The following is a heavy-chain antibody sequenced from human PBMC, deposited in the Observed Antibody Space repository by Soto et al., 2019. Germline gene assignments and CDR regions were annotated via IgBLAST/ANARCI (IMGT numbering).Heavy chain of an antibody. D-gene: IGHD3-10*01. V-gene: IGHV3-53*01. CDR1: GFTVSSNY. J-gene: IGHJ6*02. Sequence: QPGGSLRLSCAASGFTVSSNYMSWVRQAPGKGLEWVSVIYSDGSTYYADSVKGRLTISRDNSKNTLYLQMNSLRAEDTAVYYCARDSGMIRGSYGVDVWGPGTTVTVSS. CDR2: IYSDGST. CDR3: ARDSGMIRGSYGVDV.